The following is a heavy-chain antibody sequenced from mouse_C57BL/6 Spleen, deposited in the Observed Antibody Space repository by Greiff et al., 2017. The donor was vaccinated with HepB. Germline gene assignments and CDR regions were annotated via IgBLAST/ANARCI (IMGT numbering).Heavy chain of an antibody. CDR1: GYTFTDYN. CDR2: INPNNGGT. Sequence: EVKLQESGPELVKPGASVKMSCKASGYTFTDYNMHWVKQSHGKSLEWIGYINPNNGGTSYNQKFKGKATLTVNKSSSTAYMELRSLTSEDSAVYYCARDGYYEGFAYWGQGTLVTVSA. D-gene: IGHD2-3*01. V-gene: IGHV1-22*01. CDR3: ARDGYYEGFAY. J-gene: IGHJ3*01.